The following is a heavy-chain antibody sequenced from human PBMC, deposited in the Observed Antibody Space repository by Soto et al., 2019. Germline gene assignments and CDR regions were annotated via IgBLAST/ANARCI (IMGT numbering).Heavy chain of an antibody. CDR3: ASTDSSGYRGDAFDI. CDR2: IYPGDSDT. J-gene: IGHJ3*02. CDR1: GYSFTSYW. V-gene: IGHV5-51*01. D-gene: IGHD3-22*01. Sequence: PGESLKISCKGSGYSFTSYWIGWVRQMPGKGLELMGIIYPGDSDTRYSPSFQGQVTISADKSISTAYLQWSSLKASDTAMYYCASTDSSGYRGDAFDIWGQGTMVTVSS.